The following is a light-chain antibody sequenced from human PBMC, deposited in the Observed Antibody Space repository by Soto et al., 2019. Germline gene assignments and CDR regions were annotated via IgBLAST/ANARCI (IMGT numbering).Light chain of an antibody. CDR2: GNI. CDR3: QSYDRSLSGKV. Sequence: QSVLTQPPSVSGAPGQRVTISCTGSSSNIGAGYDVHWYQHLPGTAPQLLIYGNINRPSGVPDRFSGSRPGTSASLAISGLQAEDEADYYCQSYDRSLSGKVFGTGTKVTVL. J-gene: IGLJ1*01. V-gene: IGLV1-40*01. CDR1: SSNIGAGYD.